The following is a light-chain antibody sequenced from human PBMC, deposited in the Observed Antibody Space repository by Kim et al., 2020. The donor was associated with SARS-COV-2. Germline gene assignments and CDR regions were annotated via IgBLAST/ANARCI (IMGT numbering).Light chain of an antibody. V-gene: IGKV3-15*01. CDR2: GAS. J-gene: IGKJ2*01. CDR1: QSVSSN. Sequence: EIVMTQSPATLSVSPGERATLSCRASQSVSSNLAWYQQKPGQAPRLLIYGASTRATGIPARFSGRGSGTEFTLTIRSLQSEDFAVYYCQQYNNWPYTFGQGTKLEI. CDR3: QQYNNWPYT.